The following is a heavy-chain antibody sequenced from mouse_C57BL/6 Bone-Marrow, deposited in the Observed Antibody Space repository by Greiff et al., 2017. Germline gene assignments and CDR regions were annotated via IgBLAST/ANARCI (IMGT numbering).Heavy chain of an antibody. J-gene: IGHJ3*01. CDR3: AKRDGNWAWFAY. Sequence: VKLMESGPGLVQPSQSLSITCTVSGFSLTSYGVHWVRQSPGKGLEWLGVIWRGGSTDYNAAFMSRLSITKDNAKSQVFFKMNSLQADDTAIYYCAKRDGNWAWFAYWGQGTLVTVSA. CDR2: IWRGGST. CDR1: GFSLTSYG. V-gene: IGHV2-5*01. D-gene: IGHD2-1*01.